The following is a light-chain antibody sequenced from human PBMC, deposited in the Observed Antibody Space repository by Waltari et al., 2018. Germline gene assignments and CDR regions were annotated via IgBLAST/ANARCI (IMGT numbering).Light chain of an antibody. Sequence: IQLTQSPSSLSASVGERVTITCRASQAINSYVAWYQQRPGKAPKLLIYATSTLQSGIPSRFSGSGSGTAFTLTISSLQPEDFATYYCQHLNSYSTPFGPGTKVDIK. CDR3: QHLNSYSTP. CDR1: QAINSY. V-gene: IGKV1-9*01. J-gene: IGKJ3*01. CDR2: ATS.